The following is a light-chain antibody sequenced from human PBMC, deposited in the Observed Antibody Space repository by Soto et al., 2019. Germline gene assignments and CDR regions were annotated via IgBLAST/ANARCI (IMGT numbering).Light chain of an antibody. J-gene: IGKJ2*02. CDR2: AGS. CDR3: MQAVQPPGT. V-gene: IGKV2-28*01. CDR1: QSLLHSNGYNY. Sequence: DIVMTQSPLSLPVTPGEPASISCRSSQSLLHSNGYNYLDWYLQKPGQSPQLLIYAGSNRASGVPDRFSGSGSGTDFTLKISRVEAEDVGDYYGMQAVQPPGTFGRGTKLEIK.